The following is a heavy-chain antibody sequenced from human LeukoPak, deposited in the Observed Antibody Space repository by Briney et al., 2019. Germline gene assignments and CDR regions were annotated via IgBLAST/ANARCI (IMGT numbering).Heavy chain of an antibody. V-gene: IGHV5-51*01. CDR2: IYPGDSDT. CDR3: ARVLIRGDEIDY. CDR1: GYSFTTYW. Sequence: GESLKISCKSSGYSFTTYWIAWVRQMPGKGLEWMGIIYPGDSDTRYSPSFQGQVTISADKSISTAYLQWTSLKASDSAMYYCARVLIRGDEIDYWGQGALVTVSS. D-gene: IGHD2-21*01. J-gene: IGHJ4*02.